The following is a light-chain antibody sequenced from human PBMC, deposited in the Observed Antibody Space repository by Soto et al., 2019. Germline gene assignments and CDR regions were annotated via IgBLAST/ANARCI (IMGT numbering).Light chain of an antibody. J-gene: IGKJ5*01. CDR2: GAS. CDR1: QSVSSR. CDR3: QHYVERSPIT. Sequence: EIVLTQSPATLSSSPWERATLSCRASQSVSSRLAWYQQKPGQAPRLLISGASSRATGIPDRFSGSGSGTDFTLTISRLEPEDFALYYCQHYVERSPITFGQGTRLEIK. V-gene: IGKV3-20*01.